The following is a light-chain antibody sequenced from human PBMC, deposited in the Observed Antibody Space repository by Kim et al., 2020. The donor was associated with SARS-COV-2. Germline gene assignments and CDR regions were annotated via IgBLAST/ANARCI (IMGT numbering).Light chain of an antibody. CDR3: QQHNGY. J-gene: IGKJ4*01. Sequence: TLSASVGDTVTITCRASQSITSGLAWYQQKPGKAPKFLIYAVSSLDSGVPSRFSGSGSGTQFTLTISSLQPDDFATYYCQQHNGYFGGGTKVDIK. CDR2: AVS. V-gene: IGKV1-5*01. CDR1: QSITSG.